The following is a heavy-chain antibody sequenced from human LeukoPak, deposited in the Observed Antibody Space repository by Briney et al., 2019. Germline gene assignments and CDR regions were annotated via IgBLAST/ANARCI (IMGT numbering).Heavy chain of an antibody. Sequence: GGSLRLSCAASGFTFSSYAMTWVRQAPGKGLVWVSGISGRGGSTYYADSVKGRFTISRDNSKNTLYLQMNSLRAEDTAVYYCAKDGAGDWPDAFDIWGQGTKVTVSS. CDR3: AKDGAGDWPDAFDI. CDR2: ISGRGGST. D-gene: IGHD2-21*02. J-gene: IGHJ3*02. CDR1: GFTFSSYA. V-gene: IGHV3-23*01.